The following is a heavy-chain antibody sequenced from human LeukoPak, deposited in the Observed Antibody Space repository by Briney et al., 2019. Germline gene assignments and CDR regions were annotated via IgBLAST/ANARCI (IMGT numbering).Heavy chain of an antibody. V-gene: IGHV3-48*03. CDR2: ISSSGSI. CDR1: GFTYSTYE. D-gene: IGHD4-23*01. Sequence: GGSLRLSCATSGFTYSTYEMDWVRQAPGKGLEWVSYISSSGSIYYTDSVKGRFTISRDNAKNSLYLQMNSLRAEDTAIYYCAREGYGGTSDAFDIWGQGTMVTVSS. CDR3: AREGYGGTSDAFDI. J-gene: IGHJ3*02.